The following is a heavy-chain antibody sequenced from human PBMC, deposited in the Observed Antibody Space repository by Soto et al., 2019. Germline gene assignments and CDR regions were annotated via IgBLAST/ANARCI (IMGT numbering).Heavy chain of an antibody. V-gene: IGHV4-34*01. CDR3: ARGRLFLTTSGPAITYFDY. D-gene: IGHD3-3*01. CDR2: ITHGGST. Sequence: ETLSLTCAVYSGSFSGYYYSWIRQSPGKGLEWIGEITHGGSTTYSPSLKSRVTMSLDTSKNQFSLNMTSMTAADTAVYYCARGRLFLTTSGPAITYFDYWGQGTLVTVSS. CDR1: SGSFSGYY. J-gene: IGHJ4*02.